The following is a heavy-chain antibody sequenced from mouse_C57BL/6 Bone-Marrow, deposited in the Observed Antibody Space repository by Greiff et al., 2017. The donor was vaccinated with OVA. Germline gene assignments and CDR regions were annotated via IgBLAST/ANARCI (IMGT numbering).Heavy chain of an antibody. Sequence: EVQRVESGGGLVQPKGSLKLSCAASGFSFNTYAMNWVRQAPGKGLEWVARIRSKSNNYATYYADSVKDRFTISRDDSESMLYLQMNNLKTEDTAMYYCVTFYSWFAYWGQGTLVTVSA. J-gene: IGHJ3*01. V-gene: IGHV10-1*01. D-gene: IGHD2-1*01. CDR2: IRSKSNNYAT. CDR3: VTFYSWFAY. CDR1: GFSFNTYA.